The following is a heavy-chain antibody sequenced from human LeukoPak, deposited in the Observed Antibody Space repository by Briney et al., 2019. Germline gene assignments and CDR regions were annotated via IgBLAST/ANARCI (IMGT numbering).Heavy chain of an antibody. D-gene: IGHD6-13*01. J-gene: IGHJ6*04. V-gene: IGHV3-30*18. Sequence: GGSLRLSCAASGFTFSSYGVHWVRQAPGKGLEWVALISYDGSNKYYADSVKGRFTISRDSSKDTLYLQMNSLRAEDTAVYYCAKDVSSSWYYYYGVDVWGKGTTVTVSS. CDR1: GFTFSSYG. CDR3: AKDVSSSWYYYYGVDV. CDR2: ISYDGSNK.